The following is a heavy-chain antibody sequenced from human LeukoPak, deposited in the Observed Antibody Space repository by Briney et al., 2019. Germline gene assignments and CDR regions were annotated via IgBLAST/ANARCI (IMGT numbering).Heavy chain of an antibody. CDR3: ARGYSYGPLATYYYYYGMDV. V-gene: IGHV1-18*01. CDR1: GGTFSSYA. CDR2: ISAYNGNT. D-gene: IGHD5-18*01. Sequence: ASVKVSCKASGGTFSSYAISWVRQAPGQGLEWMGWISAYNGNTNYAQKLQGRVTMTTDTSTSTAYMELRSLRSDDTAVYYCARGYSYGPLATYYYYYGMDVWGQGTTVTVSS. J-gene: IGHJ6*02.